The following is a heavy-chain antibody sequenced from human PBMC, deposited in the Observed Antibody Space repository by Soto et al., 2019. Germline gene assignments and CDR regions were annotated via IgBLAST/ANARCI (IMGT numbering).Heavy chain of an antibody. CDR3: ARSIAAGPFDY. CDR1: GGSISSGGYY. CDR2: IYYSRST. D-gene: IGHD6-6*01. J-gene: IGHJ4*02. Sequence: SETLSLTCTVSGGSISSGGYYWSWIRQHPGKGLEWIGYIYYSRSTYYNPSLKSRVTISVDTSKNQFSLKLSSVTAADTAVYYCARSIAAGPFDYWGQGTLVTVSS. V-gene: IGHV4-31*03.